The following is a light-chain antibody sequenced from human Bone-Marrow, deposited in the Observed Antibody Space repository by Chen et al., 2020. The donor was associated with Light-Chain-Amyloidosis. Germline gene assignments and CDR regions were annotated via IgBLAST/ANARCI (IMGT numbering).Light chain of an antibody. CDR3: MQALQTHPFT. CDR1: QSLLHSNGYNY. J-gene: IGKJ4*01. Sequence: DIVMTQSQLSLPVPPRGPASISCRSTQSLLHSNGYNYFDWYQQKPGQSPQLLIYLGPTRASGVTDRFSGSGSGTDFTLKISRVEAEDVGVYYCMQALQTHPFTFGGGTKVEIK. CDR2: LGP. V-gene: IGKV2-28*01.